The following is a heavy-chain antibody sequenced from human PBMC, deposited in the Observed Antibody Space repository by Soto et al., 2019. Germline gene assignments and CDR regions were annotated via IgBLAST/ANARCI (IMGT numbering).Heavy chain of an antibody. J-gene: IGHJ4*02. CDR1: GFTFRSYA. V-gene: IGHV3-30-3*01. CDR3: ARGSLAAAGTSDY. CDR2: ISYDGSNK. Sequence: QVQLVESGGGVVQPGRSLRLSCAASGFTFRSYAMQWVRQAPVKGLEWVAVISYDGSNKYDADSVKGRFTISRDNSKNTLYLQMNSLRAEDTAVYYCARGSLAAAGTSDYWGQGTLVTVSS. D-gene: IGHD6-13*01.